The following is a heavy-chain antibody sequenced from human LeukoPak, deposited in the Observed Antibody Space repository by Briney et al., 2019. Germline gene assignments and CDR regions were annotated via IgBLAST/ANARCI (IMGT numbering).Heavy chain of an antibody. V-gene: IGHV1-24*01. CDR3: ATVSYDSSGYAFDY. CDR1: GYTLTELS. J-gene: IGHJ4*02. D-gene: IGHD3-22*01. Sequence: ASVKVSCKVSGYTLTELSMHWVRQAPGKGLEWMGGFDPEDGETIYAQKFQGRVTMTEDTSTDTAYMELSSLRSEDTAVYYCATVSYDSSGYAFDYWGQGTLVTVSS. CDR2: FDPEDGET.